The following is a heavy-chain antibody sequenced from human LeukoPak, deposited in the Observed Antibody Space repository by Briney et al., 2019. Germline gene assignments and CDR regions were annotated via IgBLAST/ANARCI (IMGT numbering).Heavy chain of an antibody. CDR2: ISSSSSYI. V-gene: IGHV3-21*01. CDR1: GFTLSSYS. D-gene: IGHD2-2*01. J-gene: IGHJ6*03. CDR3: ARESDVVVPAAMKYYYYMDV. Sequence: GGSLRLSCAASGFTLSSYSMNWVRQAPGKGLEWVSSISSSSSYIYYADSVKGRFTISRDNAKNSLYLQMNSLRAEDTAVYYCARESDVVVPAAMKYYYYMDVWGKGTTVTVSS.